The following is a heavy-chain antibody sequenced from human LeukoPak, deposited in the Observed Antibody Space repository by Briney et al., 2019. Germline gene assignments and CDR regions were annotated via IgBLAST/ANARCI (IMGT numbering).Heavy chain of an antibody. V-gene: IGHV4-30-4*01. Sequence: LQTLSLTCTVSGGSISSGDYYWNWIRQPPGKGLECIGYIFYSGSTYYNPSLKSRVTISGDTSKNQFSLKLSSVTAADTAVYYCARGWELRYFDYWGQGTLVTVSS. CDR2: IFYSGST. J-gene: IGHJ4*02. D-gene: IGHD4-23*01. CDR3: ARGWELRYFDY. CDR1: GGSISSGDYY.